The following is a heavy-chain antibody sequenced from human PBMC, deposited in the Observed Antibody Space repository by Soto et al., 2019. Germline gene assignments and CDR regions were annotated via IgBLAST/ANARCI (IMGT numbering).Heavy chain of an antibody. D-gene: IGHD6-13*01. CDR1: GFTFSRYE. V-gene: IGHV3-48*03. J-gene: IGHJ4*02. CDR3: ARELAAAGSFDY. CDR2: ISTSGSTI. Sequence: PGGSLRLSCAASGFTFSRYERNWVRQAPGKGLECISYISTSGSTIYYADSVKGRFTISRDNAKNSLYLQMNSLRAEDTAVYYCARELAAAGSFDYWGQGTLVTVYS.